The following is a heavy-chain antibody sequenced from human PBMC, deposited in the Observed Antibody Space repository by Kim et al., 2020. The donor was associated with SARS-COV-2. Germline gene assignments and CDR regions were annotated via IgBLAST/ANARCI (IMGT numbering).Heavy chain of an antibody. J-gene: IGHJ4*02. CDR1: GYTFTGYY. CDR2: INPNSGGT. D-gene: IGHD3-22*01. Sequence: ASVKVSCKASGYTFTGYYMHWVRQAPGQGLEWMGWINPNSGGTNYAQKFQGWVTMTRDTSISTAYMELSRLRSDDTAVYYCARDAQYYYDSSGYPTPYFDYRGEGTLVTASS. V-gene: IGHV1-2*04. CDR3: ARDAQYYYDSSGYPTPYFDY.